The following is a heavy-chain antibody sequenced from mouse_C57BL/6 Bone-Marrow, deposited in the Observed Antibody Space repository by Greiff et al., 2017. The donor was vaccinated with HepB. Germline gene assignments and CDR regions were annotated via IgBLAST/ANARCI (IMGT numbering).Heavy chain of an antibody. CDR1: GFTFSDFY. V-gene: IGHV7-1*01. Sequence: EVMLLESGGGLVQSGRSLRLSCATSGFTFSDFYMEWVRQAPGKGLEWIAASRNKANDYTTEYIASVKGRFIVSRDTSQSILYLQMNALRAEDTAIYYCARDPYDYGPYYFDYWGQGTTLTVSS. D-gene: IGHD1-1*01. J-gene: IGHJ2*01. CDR2: SRNKANDYTT. CDR3: ARDPYDYGPYYFDY.